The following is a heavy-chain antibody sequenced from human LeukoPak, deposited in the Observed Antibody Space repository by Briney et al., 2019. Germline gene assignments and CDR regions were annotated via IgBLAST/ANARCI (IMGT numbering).Heavy chain of an antibody. Sequence: SETLSLTCTVSGGSIGTYSWNWIRQPPGKGLEWIGYIYYSGTTNYNPSLKSRVTISVDTSKNQFSLKLSSVTAADTAVYYCARGRADFDYWGQGTLVAVSS. CDR1: GGSIGTYS. V-gene: IGHV4-59*01. J-gene: IGHJ4*02. CDR3: ARGRADFDY. CDR2: IYYSGTT.